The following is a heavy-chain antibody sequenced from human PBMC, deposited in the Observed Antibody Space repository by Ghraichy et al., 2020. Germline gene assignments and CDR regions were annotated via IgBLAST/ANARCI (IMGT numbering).Heavy chain of an antibody. Sequence: ASVKVSCKASGYTFTNYDFNWVRQAAGQGLEWMGWVSPRSGDVGYAQTFQGRITLTRDTSIGTAYMELRGLTSEDTAVYYCARNPPSTGVFDNWGQGTLVTISS. CDR1: GYTFTNYD. D-gene: IGHD7-27*01. V-gene: IGHV1-8*02. CDR3: ARNPPSTGVFDN. CDR2: VSPRSGDV. J-gene: IGHJ4*02.